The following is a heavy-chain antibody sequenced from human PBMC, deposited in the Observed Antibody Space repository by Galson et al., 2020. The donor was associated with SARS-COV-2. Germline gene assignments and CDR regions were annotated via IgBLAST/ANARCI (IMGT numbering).Heavy chain of an antibody. CDR2: ITTSGTRT. CDR1: GFTFSSYA. J-gene: IGHJ5*02. V-gene: IGHV3-23*01. D-gene: IGHD2-2*01. Sequence: TGGSLRLSCAASGFTFSSYATSWVRQAPGSGLEWVSTITTSGTRTYYADSVKGRFTIPRDNSKHTLYLQMNSLRAEDTAVYYCAKARLPAAVKWFDPWGQVTLVTVSS. CDR3: AKARLPAAVKWFDP.